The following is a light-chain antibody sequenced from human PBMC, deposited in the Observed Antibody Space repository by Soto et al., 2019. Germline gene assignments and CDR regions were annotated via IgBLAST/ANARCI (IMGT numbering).Light chain of an antibody. CDR2: AAS. J-gene: IGKJ5*01. V-gene: IGKV1-9*01. CDR1: QGISSY. CDR3: QQYYSFPIT. Sequence: DIQLTQSPSFLSASVGDRVTITCRASQGISSYLAWYQQKPGKAPKLLISAASTLQSGVPSRFSGSGSGTEFTLTITSLQPEDFATYYCQQYYSFPITFGQGTRL.